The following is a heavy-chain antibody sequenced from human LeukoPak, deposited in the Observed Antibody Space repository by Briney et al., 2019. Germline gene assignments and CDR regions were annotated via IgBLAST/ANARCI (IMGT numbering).Heavy chain of an antibody. CDR3: ARHRTIFGVVIDYFDY. D-gene: IGHD3-3*01. Sequence: SETLCLTCTVSGGSISSSSYYWGWIRQPPGKGLEWIGSIYYSGSTYYNPSLKSRVTISVDTSKNQFSLKLSSVTAADTAVYYCARHRTIFGVVIDYFDYWGQGTLVTVSS. CDR2: IYYSGST. V-gene: IGHV4-39*01. J-gene: IGHJ4*02. CDR1: GGSISSSSYY.